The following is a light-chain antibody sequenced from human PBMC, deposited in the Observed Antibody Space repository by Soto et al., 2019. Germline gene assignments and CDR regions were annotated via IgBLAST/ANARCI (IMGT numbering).Light chain of an antibody. CDR3: NSYAGSSIPVV. CDR1: SSDVGKYNF. J-gene: IGLJ2*01. Sequence: QSVLTQPPSASGSPGQSVTISCTGASSDVGKYNFVSWYQQHPGKAPKLMIYDITERPSGVPDRFSGSKSGNSASLTVSGLQAEDEADYYCNSYAGSSIPVVFGGGTKVTVL. V-gene: IGLV2-8*01. CDR2: DIT.